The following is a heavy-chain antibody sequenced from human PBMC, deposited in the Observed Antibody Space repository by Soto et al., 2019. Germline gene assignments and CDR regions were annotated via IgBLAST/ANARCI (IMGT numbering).Heavy chain of an antibody. D-gene: IGHD2-15*01. J-gene: IGHJ4*02. CDR2: ISAYNGNT. V-gene: IGHV1-18*01. CDR3: ARDNVVVVAATPGPY. CDR1: GYTFTSYG. Sequence: ASVKVSCKASGYTFTSYGISRVRQAPGQGIKWMRWISAYNGNTNYAQKLQGRVTMTTDTSTSTAYMELRSLRSDDTAVYYCARDNVVVVAATPGPYWGQGTLVTVSS.